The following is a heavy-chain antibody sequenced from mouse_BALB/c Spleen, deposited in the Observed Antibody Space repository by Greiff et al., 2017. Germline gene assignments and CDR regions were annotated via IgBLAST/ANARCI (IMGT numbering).Heavy chain of an antibody. J-gene: IGHJ4*01. CDR3: ARRYYYGSSYRLYYAMDY. CDR1: GFSLTSYG. CDR2: IWSGGST. Sequence: VKLVESGPGLVQPSQSLSITCTVSGFSLTSYGVHWVRQSPGKGLEWLGVIWSGGSTDYNAAFISRLSISKDNSKSQVFFKMNSLQANDTAIYYCARRYYYGSSYRLYYAMDYWGQGTSVTVSS. D-gene: IGHD1-1*01. V-gene: IGHV2-2*02.